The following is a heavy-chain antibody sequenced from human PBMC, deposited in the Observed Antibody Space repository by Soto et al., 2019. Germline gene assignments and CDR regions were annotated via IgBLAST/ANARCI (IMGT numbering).Heavy chain of an antibody. D-gene: IGHD3-9*01. J-gene: IGHJ4*02. CDR1: GYTFTSYG. Sequence: GASVKVSCKASGYTFTSYGISWVRQAPGQGLEWMGWISAYNGNTNYAQKLQGRVTMTTDTSTSTAYMELRSLRSDDTAVYYCARAELRYFDWFPRWYFDYWGQGTLVTVSS. CDR3: ARAELRYFDWFPRWYFDY. V-gene: IGHV1-18*01. CDR2: ISAYNGNT.